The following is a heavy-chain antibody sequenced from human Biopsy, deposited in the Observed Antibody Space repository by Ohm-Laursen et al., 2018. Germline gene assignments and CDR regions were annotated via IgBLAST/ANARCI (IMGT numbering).Heavy chain of an antibody. V-gene: IGHV1-24*01. D-gene: IGHD1-1*01. CDR3: AGDINVWNVNS. CDR2: FAPENGRI. Sequence: ASVKVSCKISGYSVTELSMHWVRQAPGQGLEWMGGFAPENGRIVYSQKFQGRVTMTEDTSTNTAYMEVWRLRSDDTAVYYCAGDINVWNVNSWGQGTQVIVSS. J-gene: IGHJ4*02. CDR1: GYSVTELS.